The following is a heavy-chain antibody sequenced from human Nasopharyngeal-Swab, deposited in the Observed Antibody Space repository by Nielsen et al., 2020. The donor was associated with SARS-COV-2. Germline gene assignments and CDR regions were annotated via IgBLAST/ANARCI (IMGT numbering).Heavy chain of an antibody. Sequence: WIRQPPGKGLEWAAVISYDGSNKYYADSVKGRFTIPRDNSKNTLYLQMNSLRAEDTAVYYCARKDYYYGMDVWGQGTTVTVSS. CDR2: ISYDGSNK. J-gene: IGHJ6*02. CDR3: ARKDYYYGMDV. V-gene: IGHV3-30-3*01.